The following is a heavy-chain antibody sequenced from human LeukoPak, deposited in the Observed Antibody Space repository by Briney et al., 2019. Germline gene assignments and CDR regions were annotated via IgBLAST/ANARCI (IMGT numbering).Heavy chain of an antibody. CDR2: IKEDGSET. V-gene: IGHV3-7*01. CDR3: SYSLNY. D-gene: IGHD2-21*01. J-gene: IGHJ4*02. CDR1: GLTFSRSW. Sequence: QPGGSLRLAGAASGLTFSRSWMDWVRQAPGKGREWVANIKEDGSETHYVDSAKGRFTISRDNAKNTLFLQVDSLRVEDTAIYYCSYSLNYWGQGTLVTVSS.